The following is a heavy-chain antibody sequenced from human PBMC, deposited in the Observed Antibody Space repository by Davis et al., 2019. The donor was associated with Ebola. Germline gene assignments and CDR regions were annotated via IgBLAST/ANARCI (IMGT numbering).Heavy chain of an antibody. CDR1: GYTFNDQW. Sequence: GESLKISCKGSGYTFNDQWIGWVRQMPGKGLEWMGIIYPDDSRTRYSPSFQGQVTMSADKSINTAYLHWSSLKASDTAIYYCAKYDKAFDYWGQGTRVTVSS. D-gene: IGHD2/OR15-2a*01. CDR2: IYPDDSRT. V-gene: IGHV5-51*01. J-gene: IGHJ4*02. CDR3: AKYDKAFDY.